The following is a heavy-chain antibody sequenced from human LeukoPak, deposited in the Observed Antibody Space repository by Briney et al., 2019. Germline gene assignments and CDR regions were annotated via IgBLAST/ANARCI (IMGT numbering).Heavy chain of an antibody. V-gene: IGHV7-4-1*02. CDR2: INTNTGIP. Sequence: ASAKVSCKESLYTFTSSTLKCVRPAPGQGLEWMGWINTNTGIPTYAQGVTGRFVCSLATSVSTAYLQISSRKAEDTAVYYCARESPYDYWGQGTLVTVSS. J-gene: IGHJ4*02. CDR3: ARESPYDY. CDR1: LYTFTSST.